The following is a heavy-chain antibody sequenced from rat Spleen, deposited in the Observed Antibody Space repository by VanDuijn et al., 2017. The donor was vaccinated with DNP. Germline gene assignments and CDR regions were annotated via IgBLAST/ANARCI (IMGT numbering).Heavy chain of an antibody. CDR2: IISSGGST. V-gene: IGHV5-31*01. CDR1: GFTFNHYW. J-gene: IGHJ2*01. Sequence: EVQLVESGGGLVQPGRSLKLSCVASGFTFNHYWMAWIRQVPGKGLEWVAAIISSGGSTYYPNSVKGRFTISRDNAKNTLYLQMNSLRSEDSATYYCAKILDYWGQGVMVTVSS. CDR3: AKILDY.